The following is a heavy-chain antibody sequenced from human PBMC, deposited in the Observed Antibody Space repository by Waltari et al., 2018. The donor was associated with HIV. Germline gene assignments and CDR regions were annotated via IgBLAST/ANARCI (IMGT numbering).Heavy chain of an antibody. CDR3: ARNYYDGSGNFY. CDR2: FRDDGFT. J-gene: IGHJ4*02. D-gene: IGHD3-22*01. V-gene: IGHV4-39*07. CDR1: GGSTTNTNYF. Sequence: QLQLQESGPGLVKPSETLSLACRVSGGSTTNTNYFWGWIRQPPGKGLQWIGTFRDDGFTYYNPSLKSRVTMSSDTSKNQFSLKLSSVTAADTAVYYCARNYYDGSGNFYWGLGTLVTVSS.